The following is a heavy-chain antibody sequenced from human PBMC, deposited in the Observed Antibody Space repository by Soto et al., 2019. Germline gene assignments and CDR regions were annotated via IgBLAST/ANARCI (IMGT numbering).Heavy chain of an antibody. J-gene: IGHJ5*01. Sequence: SETLSLTCTVSGGSIGGSTYYWTWIRQPPGKGLEYIGSVYYSGKTYYSPSLKSRVTVSVDTSKNQFSLDLISVTAADTSVYYCARSPRSHELTLFDFWGQGTLVTVSS. V-gene: IGHV4-39*01. CDR1: GGSIGGSTYY. CDR2: VYYSGKT. CDR3: ARSPRSHELTLFDF.